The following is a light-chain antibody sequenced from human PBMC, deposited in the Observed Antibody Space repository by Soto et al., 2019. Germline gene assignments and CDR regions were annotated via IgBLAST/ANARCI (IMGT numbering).Light chain of an antibody. Sequence: DIQMTHSPPTLSASIGDRVTITCRASQSISSSLAWYQQKPGKAPKLLIYDASNLETGVPSRFRGSGSGTDFTFTISSLQPEDIATYYCQQYDNLPLTFGGGTKVDI. CDR1: QSISSS. V-gene: IGKV1-33*01. J-gene: IGKJ4*01. CDR2: DAS. CDR3: QQYDNLPLT.